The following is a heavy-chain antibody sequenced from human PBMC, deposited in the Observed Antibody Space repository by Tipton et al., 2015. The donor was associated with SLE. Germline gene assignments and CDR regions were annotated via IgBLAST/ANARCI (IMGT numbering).Heavy chain of an antibody. J-gene: IGHJ4*02. D-gene: IGHD6-13*01. V-gene: IGHV3-30*02. CDR1: GFTFSTYG. CDR3: AKDRGLGAVASDS. Sequence: QVQLVQSGGGVVQPGGSLRFSCAASGFTFSTYGMHWVRQAPGKGLEWVTFIRSDETSKYYADSVKGRFTVSRDNSKNTLYLQMNSLRAEDTAVYYCAKDRGLGAVASDSWGQGTLVTVSS. CDR2: IRSDETSK.